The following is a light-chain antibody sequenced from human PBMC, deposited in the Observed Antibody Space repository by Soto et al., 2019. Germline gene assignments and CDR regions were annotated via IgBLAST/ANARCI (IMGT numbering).Light chain of an antibody. CDR1: QSISSW. J-gene: IGKJ1*01. V-gene: IGKV1-5*03. Sequence: DIQMTQSPYTLSASVGHRVTITCRASQSISSWLAWYQQKPGKAPNLLIYKASSLESGVPSRFSGSGTGTEFTVTICSLQPGDFATYYCQQYKRYSRTFGQGTKGDIK. CDR3: QQYKRYSRT. CDR2: KAS.